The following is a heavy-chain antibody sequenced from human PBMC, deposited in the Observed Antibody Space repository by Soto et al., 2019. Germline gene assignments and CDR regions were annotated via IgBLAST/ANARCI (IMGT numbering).Heavy chain of an antibody. J-gene: IGHJ6*02. CDR3: VKEMAPAAIGSLYYYYGMDV. V-gene: IGHV3-64D*06. D-gene: IGHD2-2*01. CDR2: LSKRLDTT. CDR1: GVSFSNYA. Sequence: GGSLTLSCSASGVSFSNYAMHWVRQAPGQGQQYGSCLSKRLDTTYYADSVKRRYSNSRYNSKNTLYLQRSRLRSEDTPVYNCVKEMAPAAIGSLYYYYGMDVWGQGTTVTVSS.